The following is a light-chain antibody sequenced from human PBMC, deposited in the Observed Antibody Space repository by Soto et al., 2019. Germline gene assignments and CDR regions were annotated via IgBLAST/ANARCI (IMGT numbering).Light chain of an antibody. V-gene: IGKV1-6*01. CDR1: QGIRGD. CDR2: ATS. Sequence: AIQITQSPSSLSASLGDTVTITFRSSQGIRGDLGWYQQKPGKAPKLLISATSTLQSGVPSRFSGRGSGTNFTLAISSLQTEDFATYYCIQDFISPLTVGQGTKVDIK. J-gene: IGKJ1*01. CDR3: IQDFISPLT.